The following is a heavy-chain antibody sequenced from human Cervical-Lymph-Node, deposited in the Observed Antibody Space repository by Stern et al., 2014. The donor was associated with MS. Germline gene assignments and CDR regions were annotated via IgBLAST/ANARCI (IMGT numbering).Heavy chain of an antibody. CDR2: ISYSGST. CDR1: GGSISSGDYY. V-gene: IGHV4-30-4*01. J-gene: IGHJ4*02. Sequence: DQLVESGPGLVKPSQTLSLTCTVSGGSISSGDYYWSWIRQPPGKGLEWIGYISYSGSTYYNPSLKSRGTISVDTSKNQFSLKLSSVTAADTAMYYCARDRGYYFDYWGQGTLVTVSS. D-gene: IGHD3-10*01. CDR3: ARDRGYYFDY.